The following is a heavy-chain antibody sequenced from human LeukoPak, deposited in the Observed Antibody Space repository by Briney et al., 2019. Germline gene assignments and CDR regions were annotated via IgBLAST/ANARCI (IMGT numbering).Heavy chain of an antibody. V-gene: IGHV4-61*02. CDR1: GGSISSSSYY. CDR3: ARDRDDNLFDC. J-gene: IGHJ4*02. Sequence: PSETPSLTCTVSGGSISSSSYYWSWHRQPAGQGWVWIGRIYTSGSTNYNPFLKSRVTITVNTSKNQFSLKLSSVTAADTAVYYCARDRDDNLFDCWGQGTLVTVSS. CDR2: IYTSGST. D-gene: IGHD1-14*01.